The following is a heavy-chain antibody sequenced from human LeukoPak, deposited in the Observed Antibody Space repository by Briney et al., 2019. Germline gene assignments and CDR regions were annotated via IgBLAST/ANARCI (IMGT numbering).Heavy chain of an antibody. J-gene: IGHJ6*03. V-gene: IGHV3-7*01. D-gene: IGHD1-1*01. CDR2: IKQDGSEK. CDR3: ARGQLELLSDYYYYMDV. CDR1: GFTFSIYW. Sequence: GGSLRLSCAASGFTFSIYWMSWVRQAPGKGLEWVANIKQDGSEKYYVDSVKGRFTISRDNAKNSLYLQMNSLRAEDTAVYYCARGQLELLSDYYYYMDVWGKGTTVTVSS.